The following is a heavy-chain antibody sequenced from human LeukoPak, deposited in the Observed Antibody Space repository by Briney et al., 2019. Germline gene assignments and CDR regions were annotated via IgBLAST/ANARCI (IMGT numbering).Heavy chain of an antibody. CDR3: ARVDGSADY. Sequence: ASVKVSCTASGYTFTSLGINWVRQATGQGLEWMGWMNPKSGYTGHAQTFQGRVTITRDTSISTVYMELSSLRSEDTDVYYCARVDGSADYWGQGTLVTVSS. D-gene: IGHD2-15*01. CDR2: MNPKSGYT. V-gene: IGHV1-8*03. J-gene: IGHJ4*02. CDR1: GYTFTSLG.